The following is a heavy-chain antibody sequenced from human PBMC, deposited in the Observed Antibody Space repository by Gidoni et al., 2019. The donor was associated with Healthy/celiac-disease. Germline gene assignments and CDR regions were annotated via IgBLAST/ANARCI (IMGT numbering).Heavy chain of an antibody. Sequence: QLQLQESGPGLVKPSETLSLTCTVSGGSISSSSYYWGWIRQPPGKGLGWIGSSYYSGSTYYNPSLKSRVTISVDTSKNQFSLKLSSVTAADTAVYYCARGVRGFDPWGQGTLVTVSS. J-gene: IGHJ5*02. CDR1: GGSISSSSYY. CDR2: SYYSGST. V-gene: IGHV4-39*01. CDR3: ARGVRGFDP.